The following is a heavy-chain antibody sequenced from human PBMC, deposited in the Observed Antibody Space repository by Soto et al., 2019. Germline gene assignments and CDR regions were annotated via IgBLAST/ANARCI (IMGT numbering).Heavy chain of an antibody. CDR1: GYPFTSYG. CDR2: LSAYNAKR. Sequence: QGQLLQSGDEVKTPGASVRVSCRASGYPFTSYGLSWVRQAPGQGLDGVAWLSAYNAKRDTAEKFQRRVTMTLDTSTDTAHMELGDLTSADTAVYYCATGRIVASTHDAFEIWGQGTKVTVSS. V-gene: IGHV1-18*01. CDR3: ATGRIVASTHDAFEI. J-gene: IGHJ3*02. D-gene: IGHD5-12*01.